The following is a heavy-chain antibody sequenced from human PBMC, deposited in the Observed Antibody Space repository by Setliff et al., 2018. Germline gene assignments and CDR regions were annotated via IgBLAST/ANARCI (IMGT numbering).Heavy chain of an antibody. V-gene: IGHV4-38-2*01. J-gene: IGHJ4*02. CDR3: ARQLCSSGYCYATTFDY. CDR1: GYSISSGYY. CDR2: IYRTGTT. D-gene: IGHD3-22*01. Sequence: PSETLSLTCAVSGYSISSGYYWGWIRQPPGKGLEWIGSIYRTGTTHYNPSLKSRVTISVDTSKNQFPLKLSSVTASDTAVYYCARQLCSSGYCYATTFDYWGQGTLVTVSS.